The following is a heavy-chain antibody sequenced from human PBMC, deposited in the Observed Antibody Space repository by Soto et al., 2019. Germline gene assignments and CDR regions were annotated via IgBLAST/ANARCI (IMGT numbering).Heavy chain of an antibody. V-gene: IGHV4-30-4*01. CDR2: ISNSGST. Sequence: LSLTCTVSGGSVTSDEDYWTWIRQSPGKGLEWIGYISNSGSTGYNPSLKTRLSMSVDRSKNQFTLRLTSVTAADTAVYFCATESGSTYGYFDHWGQGTQVTVSA. D-gene: IGHD5-18*01. CDR1: GGSVTSDEDY. J-gene: IGHJ4*02. CDR3: ATESGSTYGYFDH.